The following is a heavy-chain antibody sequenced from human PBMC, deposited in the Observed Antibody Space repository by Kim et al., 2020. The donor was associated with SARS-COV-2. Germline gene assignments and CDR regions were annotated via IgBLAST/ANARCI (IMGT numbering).Heavy chain of an antibody. D-gene: IGHD1-26*01. J-gene: IGHJ6*02. V-gene: IGHV3-23*01. Sequence: YAGSWKGRFTTPRDDSKNTVYLRLTSLRVEDTALYYCAKDLWDYSGMDVWGQGTTVTVSS. CDR3: AKDLWDYSGMDV.